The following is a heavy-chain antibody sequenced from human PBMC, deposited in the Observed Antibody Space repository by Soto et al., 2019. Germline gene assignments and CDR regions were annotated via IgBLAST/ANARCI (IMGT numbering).Heavy chain of an antibody. CDR3: ARVCSTTSCYGAFDI. CDR2: ISGDGRST. V-gene: IGHV3-64*01. CDR1: GFTFSTYA. Sequence: EVQLVESGGGLVQPGGSLRLSCAASGFTFSTYAMHWVRQAPGKGLEYVSLISGDGRSTYYANSVKGRFTISRDNSKNTLYLQMGSLRAEAMAVYYCARVCSTTSCYGAFDIWGQGTMVIVSS. J-gene: IGHJ3*02. D-gene: IGHD2-2*01.